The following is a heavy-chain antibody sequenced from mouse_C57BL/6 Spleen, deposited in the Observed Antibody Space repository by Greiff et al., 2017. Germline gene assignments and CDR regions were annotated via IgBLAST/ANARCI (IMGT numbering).Heavy chain of an antibody. CDR2: ISSGSSTI. D-gene: IGHD2-4*01. CDR1: GFTFSDYG. V-gene: IGHV5-17*01. CDR3: ATSDYGFAY. Sequence: EVQLMESGGGLVKPGGSLKLSCAASGFTFSDYGMYWVRQAPEKGLEWVAYISSGSSTIYYAGTVKGRFTISRDNAKNTMFLQMTSLRSEETAMYYCATSDYGFAYWGQGTLVTVDA. J-gene: IGHJ3*01.